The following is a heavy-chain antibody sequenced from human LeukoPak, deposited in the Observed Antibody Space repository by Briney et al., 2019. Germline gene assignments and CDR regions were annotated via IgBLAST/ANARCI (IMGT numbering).Heavy chain of an antibody. CDR3: ARVYDFWSAYSRSYYYMDV. Sequence: TGGSLGLSCAASGFTFSSYEMNWVRQAPGKGLEWVSYISSSGSTIYYADSVKARFTISRHNGKDSLYLQMNSLRAEDTAVYYCARVYDFWSAYSRSYYYMDVWGKGTTVTVSS. J-gene: IGHJ6*03. CDR2: ISSSGSTI. V-gene: IGHV3-48*03. CDR1: GFTFSSYE. D-gene: IGHD3-3*01.